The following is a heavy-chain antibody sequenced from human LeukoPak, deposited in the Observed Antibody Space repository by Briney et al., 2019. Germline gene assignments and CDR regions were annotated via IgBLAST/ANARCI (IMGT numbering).Heavy chain of an antibody. D-gene: IGHD4-17*01. Sequence: PGGSLRLSCAASGFTFSSYGMHWVRQAPGKGLEWVAFIRYDGSNKYYADSVKGRFTISRDNSKNTLYLQMNSLRAEDTAVYYCAKDTFYGDYYYMDVWGKGTTVTISS. J-gene: IGHJ6*03. CDR2: IRYDGSNK. CDR1: GFTFSSYG. CDR3: AKDTFYGDYYYMDV. V-gene: IGHV3-30*02.